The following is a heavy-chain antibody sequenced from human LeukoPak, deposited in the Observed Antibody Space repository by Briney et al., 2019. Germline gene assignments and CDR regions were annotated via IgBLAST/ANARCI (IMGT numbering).Heavy chain of an antibody. CDR3: ARVRAELRYFDWLLYPDY. CDR1: GYTFTSYD. CDR2: MNPNSGNT. V-gene: IGHV1-8*01. Sequence: ASVRVSCKASGYTFTSYDINWVRQATGQGLEWMGWMNPNSGNTGYAQKFQGRVTMTRNTSISTAYMELSSLRSEDTAVYYCARVRAELRYFDWLLYPDYWGQGTLVTVSS. J-gene: IGHJ4*02. D-gene: IGHD3-9*01.